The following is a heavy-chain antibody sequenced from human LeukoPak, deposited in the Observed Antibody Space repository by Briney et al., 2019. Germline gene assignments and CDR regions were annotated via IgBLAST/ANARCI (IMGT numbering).Heavy chain of an antibody. J-gene: IGHJ4*02. CDR1: GFTFSTYW. Sequence: PGGSLRLSCAASGFTFSTYWMHWVRRAPGKGLVWISRINNDGSTTVYEDSVKGRFTISRDNARDTLFLQMDSLRADDTAVYYCARGILGPDDFWGQGILVTVSS. CDR2: INNDGSTT. CDR3: ARGILGPDDF. V-gene: IGHV3-74*01. D-gene: IGHD2/OR15-2a*01.